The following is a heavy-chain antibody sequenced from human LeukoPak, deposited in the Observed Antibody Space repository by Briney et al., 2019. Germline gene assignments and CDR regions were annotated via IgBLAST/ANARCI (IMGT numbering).Heavy chain of an antibody. V-gene: IGHV4-34*01. CDR2: INHSGST. CDR3: ARGPAAVRNSYGPRTTQRGGRRGEAFFDY. D-gene: IGHD5-18*01. Sequence: SETLSLTCAVYGGSFSGYYWSWIRQPPGKGLEWIGEINHSGSTNYNPSLKSRVTISVDTSKNQFSLKLSSVTAADTAVYYCARGPAAVRNSYGPRTTQRGGRRGEAFFDYWGQGTLVTVSS. J-gene: IGHJ4*02. CDR1: GGSFSGYY.